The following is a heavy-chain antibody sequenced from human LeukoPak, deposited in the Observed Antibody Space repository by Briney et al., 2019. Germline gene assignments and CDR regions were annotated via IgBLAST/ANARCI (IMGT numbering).Heavy chain of an antibody. V-gene: IGHV1-18*01. CDR3: ARVTGSSISSRSLLY. CDR2: INPYNGNT. CDR1: GYTFTNYG. Sequence: ASVKVSCKASGYTFTNYGINWVRQAPGQGLGWMGQINPYNGNTIYAQRLQGRVTLTTDTSTSTSYMELRSLTSADTAIYYCARVTGSSISSRSLLYWGQGTLVTVSS. D-gene: IGHD6-13*01. J-gene: IGHJ4*02.